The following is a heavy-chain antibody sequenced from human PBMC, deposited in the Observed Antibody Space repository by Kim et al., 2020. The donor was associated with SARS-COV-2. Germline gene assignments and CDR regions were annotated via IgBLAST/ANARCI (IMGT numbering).Heavy chain of an antibody. CDR3: VRGGGLYDS. CDR2: GKT. Sequence: GKTNSNPSLQSRVTVSVDTSKNQFSLKLSSVTAADTAVYYCVRGGGLYDSWGQGTLVTVSS. J-gene: IGHJ4*02. D-gene: IGHD3-10*01. V-gene: IGHV4-4*07.